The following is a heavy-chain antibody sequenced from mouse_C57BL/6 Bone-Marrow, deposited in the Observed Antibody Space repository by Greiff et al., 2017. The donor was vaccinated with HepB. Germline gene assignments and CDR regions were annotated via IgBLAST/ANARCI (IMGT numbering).Heavy chain of an antibody. J-gene: IGHJ4*01. Sequence: VQLQQSGAELARPGASVKLSCKASGYTLTSYGISWVKQRTGQGLEWIGEIYPRSGNTYYNENIKGKATLTADKSSSIAYMELRSLTSEDSAIYFCARKAISTVVEDYYAMDYWGQGTSVTVSS. D-gene: IGHD1-1*01. CDR3: ARKAISTVVEDYYAMDY. V-gene: IGHV1-81*01. CDR2: IYPRSGNT. CDR1: GYTLTSYG.